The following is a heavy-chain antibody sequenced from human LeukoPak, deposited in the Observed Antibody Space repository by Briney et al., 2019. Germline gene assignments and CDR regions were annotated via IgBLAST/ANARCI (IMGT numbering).Heavy chain of an antibody. CDR2: IYYSGSA. V-gene: IGHV4-59*01. J-gene: IGHJ4*02. CDR1: GGSISDS. Sequence: SETLSLTCKVSGGSISDSWSWIRQPSGKGLEWIGNIYYSGSANHNPSLKSRVTISRDTSKNQFSLKLTSVTTADTAVYYCARAGGVKTAALDLDYWGQGTLVTVSS. CDR3: ARAGGVKTAALDLDY. D-gene: IGHD6-25*01.